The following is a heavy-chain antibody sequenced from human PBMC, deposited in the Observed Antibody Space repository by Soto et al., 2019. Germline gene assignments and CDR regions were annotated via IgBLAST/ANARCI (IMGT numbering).Heavy chain of an antibody. CDR2: VHYSGTT. Sequence: SETLSLTCAVSGGSISSYYWRWIRQSPGRGLEWIGYVHYSGTTNYNPSLKSRVAMSLDSSKRQFSLTLNSVTAADTAVYYCARGTALIYGDYPGAGYFDFWGQGIQVTVSS. D-gene: IGHD4-17*01. J-gene: IGHJ4*02. CDR1: GGSISSYY. CDR3: ARGTALIYGDYPGAGYFDF. V-gene: IGHV4-59*01.